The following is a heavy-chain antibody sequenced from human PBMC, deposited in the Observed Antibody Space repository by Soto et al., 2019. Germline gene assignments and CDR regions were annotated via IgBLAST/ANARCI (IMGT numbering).Heavy chain of an antibody. Sequence: SQTHSLTCAISGDSVSSNSAAWNWIRQSPSRGLEWLGRTYYRSKWYNDYAVSVKSRITINPDTSKNQFSLQLNSVTPEDTAVYYCAREVAARPRDYYYYMDVWGKGTTVTVSS. V-gene: IGHV6-1*01. CDR3: AREVAARPRDYYYYMDV. CDR2: TYYRSKWYN. J-gene: IGHJ6*03. D-gene: IGHD6-6*01. CDR1: GDSVSSNSAA.